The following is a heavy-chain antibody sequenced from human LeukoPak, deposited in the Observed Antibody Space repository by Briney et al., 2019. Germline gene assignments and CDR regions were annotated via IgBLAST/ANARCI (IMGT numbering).Heavy chain of an antibody. CDR2: IIPMFGTA. V-gene: IGHV1-69*06. J-gene: IGHJ6*03. Sequence: SVKVSCKASGYTFTSYGISWVRQAPGQGLEWMGGIIPMFGTADYAQKLQGRVTITADKSTSTAYMELSSLRSEDTAVYYCARGGDGYNLDYYYYMDVWGKGTTVTVSS. CDR3: ARGGDGYNLDYYYYMDV. CDR1: GYTFTSYG. D-gene: IGHD5-24*01.